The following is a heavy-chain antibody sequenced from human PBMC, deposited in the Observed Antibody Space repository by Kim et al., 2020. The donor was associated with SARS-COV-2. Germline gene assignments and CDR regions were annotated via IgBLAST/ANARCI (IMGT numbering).Heavy chain of an antibody. J-gene: IGHJ1*01. D-gene: IGHD6-13*01. V-gene: IGHV4-4*07. CDR3: ARTYSSGWYQYFQH. Sequence: PSPKSRVTMSVDTSKYQFYLKLSSVTAADTAVYYCARTYSSGWYQYFQHWGQGTLVTVSS.